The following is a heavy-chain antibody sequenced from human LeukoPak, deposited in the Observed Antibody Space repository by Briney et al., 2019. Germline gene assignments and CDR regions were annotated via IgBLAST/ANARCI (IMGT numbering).Heavy chain of an antibody. CDR1: GFSFGSYS. CDR3: ARLRRNTDSSGFFYYYDY. Sequence: KPGGSLRLSCAASGFSFGSYSFNWVRQAPGKGLEWVSSINTVSSYIYYADSLKGRFTISRDNAKNSVYLQMGSLRAEDSAVYYCARLRRNTDSSGFFYYYDYWGQGTLVTVSS. CDR2: INTVSSYI. V-gene: IGHV3-21*06. J-gene: IGHJ4*02. D-gene: IGHD3-22*01.